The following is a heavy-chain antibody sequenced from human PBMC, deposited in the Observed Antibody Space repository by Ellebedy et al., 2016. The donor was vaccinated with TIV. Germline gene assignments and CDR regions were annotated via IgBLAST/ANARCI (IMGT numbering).Heavy chain of an antibody. J-gene: IGHJ4*02. CDR1: GFTFSSYG. V-gene: IGHV3-23*01. CDR3: TRDSGWEHDY. D-gene: IGHD4-23*01. Sequence: PGGSLRLSCAASGFTFSSYGLSWVRQAPGKGLEWVSGIRGSDGTTYHADSVKGRFTISRDNSKNTLYLQMNSLRAEDTAVYYCTRDSGWEHDYWGQGTLVTVSS. CDR2: IRGSDGTT.